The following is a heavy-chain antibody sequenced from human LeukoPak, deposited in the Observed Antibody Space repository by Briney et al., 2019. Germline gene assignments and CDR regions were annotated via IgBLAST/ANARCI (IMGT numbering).Heavy chain of an antibody. Sequence: GASVTVSFKFSGYTLTELSMHWVRQAPGKGLEWMGGFDHEGGEAIYAQKFQGRVTMTEETSTDTGYMELSSLRSEDTAVYYCATDQRGAGLGFVYGSGSFNGLDVLGQGTTVTVSS. J-gene: IGHJ6*02. V-gene: IGHV1-24*01. CDR1: GYTLTELS. CDR3: ATDQRGAGLGFVYGSGSFNGLDV. D-gene: IGHD3-10*01. CDR2: FDHEGGEA.